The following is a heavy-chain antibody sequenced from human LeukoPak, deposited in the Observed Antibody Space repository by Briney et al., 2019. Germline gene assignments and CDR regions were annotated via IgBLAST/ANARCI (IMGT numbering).Heavy chain of an antibody. Sequence: ASVKVSCKASGYTFTSYGISWVRQAPGQGLEWMGWISAYNGNTNYAQKLQGRVTMTTDTSTSTAYMELRSLRSDDTAVYYCARDQYITIFGVVPHRAFDYWGQGTLVTVSS. D-gene: IGHD3-3*01. CDR2: ISAYNGNT. V-gene: IGHV1-18*01. CDR1: GYTFTSYG. CDR3: ARDQYITIFGVVPHRAFDY. J-gene: IGHJ4*02.